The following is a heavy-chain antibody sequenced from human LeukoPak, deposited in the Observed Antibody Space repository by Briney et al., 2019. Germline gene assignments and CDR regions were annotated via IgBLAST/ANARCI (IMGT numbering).Heavy chain of an antibody. D-gene: IGHD2-8*01. J-gene: IGHJ4*02. Sequence: AGGSLRLSCAASGFTFSSYWMHWVRQPPGKGLMWVSRINNDGSSTIYADSVEGRFTISRDNAKNTLYLQMNSLSTEDTAVYYCACIYGAYWGQGTLVTVSS. V-gene: IGHV3-74*01. CDR2: INNDGSST. CDR1: GFTFSSYW. CDR3: ACIYGAY.